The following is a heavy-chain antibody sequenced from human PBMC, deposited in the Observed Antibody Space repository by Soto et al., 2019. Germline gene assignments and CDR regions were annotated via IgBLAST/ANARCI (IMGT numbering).Heavy chain of an antibody. CDR2: ISGSGGST. CDR1: GFPFSSYA. V-gene: IGHV3-23*01. CDR3: AKDLYFGVRFDY. D-gene: IGHD3-3*01. Sequence: PGGSLRLSCAASGFPFSSYAMSWVRQAPGKGLEWVSAISGSGGSTYYADSVKGRFTISRDNSKNTLYLQMNSLRAEDTAVYYCAKDLYFGVRFDYWGQGTLVTVSS. J-gene: IGHJ4*02.